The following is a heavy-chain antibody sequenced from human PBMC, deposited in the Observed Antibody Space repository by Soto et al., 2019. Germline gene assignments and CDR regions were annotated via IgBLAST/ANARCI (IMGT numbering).Heavy chain of an antibody. CDR1: GYSFTTYG. Sequence: QVHLVQSGAEVKKPGASVKVSCKTSGYSFTTYGIIWVRQAPGQGLEWMGWIGGYRGSTIYAQKFQGRVTMTTDTSTSTGYLELRSLRSDDTAVYYCARDYPHSRDIIVDVPGPEFDYWGQGTLVTVSS. J-gene: IGHJ4*02. CDR2: IGGYRGST. CDR3: ARDYPHSRDIIVDVPGPEFDY. V-gene: IGHV1-18*01. D-gene: IGHD2-15*01.